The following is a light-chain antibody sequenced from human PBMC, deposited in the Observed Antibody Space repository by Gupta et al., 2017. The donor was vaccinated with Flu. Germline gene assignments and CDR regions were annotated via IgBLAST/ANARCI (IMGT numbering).Light chain of an antibody. CDR1: KNINSW. V-gene: IGKV1-5*03. J-gene: IGKJ2*03. CDR2: EAS. Sequence: DIQMTQSPSTLSASVGDRVTITCRANKNINSWMAWYQQKPGKAPKLLIYEASNRESGVPSRFSGGVSGKELTLTINRLQPDDFAPYYCHQYRSSSLYSLGQGTKVEMK. CDR3: HQYRSSSLYS.